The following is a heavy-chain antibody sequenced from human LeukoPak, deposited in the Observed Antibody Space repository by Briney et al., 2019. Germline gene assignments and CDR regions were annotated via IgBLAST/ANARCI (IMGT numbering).Heavy chain of an antibody. CDR2: ISWNSGSI. D-gene: IGHD3-10*01. V-gene: IGHV3-9*01. CDR1: GFTFDDYA. J-gene: IGHJ4*02. Sequence: PGGSLRLSCAASGFTFDDYAMHWVRQAPGKGLEWVSGISWNSGSIGYADSVKGRFTISRDNSKNTLYLQMNSLRAEDTAVYYCAKDHTVRGVSDYWGQGTLVTVSS. CDR3: AKDHTVRGVSDY.